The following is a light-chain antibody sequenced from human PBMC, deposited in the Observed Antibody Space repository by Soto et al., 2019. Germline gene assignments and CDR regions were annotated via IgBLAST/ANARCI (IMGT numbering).Light chain of an antibody. CDR1: QGISNY. V-gene: IGKV1-27*01. J-gene: IGKJ1*01. CDR3: QKYNSAPWT. CDR2: VAS. Sequence: DIQMTQSPSALSASVGDRVTITCPASQGISNYLAWYQQQPEKVPKLLIYVASTLQSEVPSRFSGSGSGTDFTLTISSLKPEDVATYYCQKYNSAPWTFGQGTKVEIK.